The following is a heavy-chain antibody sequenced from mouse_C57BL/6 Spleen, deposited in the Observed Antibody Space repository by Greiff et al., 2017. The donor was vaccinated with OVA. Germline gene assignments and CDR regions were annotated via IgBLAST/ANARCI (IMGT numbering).Heavy chain of an antibody. CDR2: INPNNGGT. CDR1: GYTFTDYY. D-gene: IGHD1-1*01. Sequence: EVQLQQSGPELVKPGASVKISCKASGYTFTDYYMNWVKQSHGKSLEWIGDINPNNGGTSYNQKFKGKATLTVDKSSSTAYMELRSLTSEDSAVYYCARGDYGSRRGYFDVWGTGTTVTVSS. J-gene: IGHJ1*03. CDR3: ARGDYGSRRGYFDV. V-gene: IGHV1-26*01.